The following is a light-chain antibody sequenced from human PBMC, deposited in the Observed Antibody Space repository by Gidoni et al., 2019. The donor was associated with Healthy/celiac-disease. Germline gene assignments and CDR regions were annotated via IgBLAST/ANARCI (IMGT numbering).Light chain of an antibody. CDR2: DAS. CDR1: QDISNY. J-gene: IGKJ4*01. Sequence: DIQMTQSPSSLSASVGDRVTITCQASQDISNYLIWYQQKPGKAPKLLIYDASNLQTGVPSRFSGSGSGTDFTFTISSQQPEDIATYYCQQYDNLLTFGGGTKVGIK. V-gene: IGKV1-33*01. CDR3: QQYDNLLT.